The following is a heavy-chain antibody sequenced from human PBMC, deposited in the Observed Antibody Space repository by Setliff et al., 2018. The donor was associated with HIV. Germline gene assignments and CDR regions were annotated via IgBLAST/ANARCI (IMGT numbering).Heavy chain of an antibody. Sequence: GGSLRLSCAASGFTVSGSYMSWVRQAPGKGLEWVSTIYSDGSTYHADSVKGRFTLSRDNSKNTLYLQVNSLTPEDTAVYYCAKPRLYNSALENWGQGTLVTVSS. CDR2: IYSDGST. D-gene: IGHD1-1*01. V-gene: IGHV3-66*02. J-gene: IGHJ4*02. CDR1: GFTVSGSY. CDR3: AKPRLYNSALEN.